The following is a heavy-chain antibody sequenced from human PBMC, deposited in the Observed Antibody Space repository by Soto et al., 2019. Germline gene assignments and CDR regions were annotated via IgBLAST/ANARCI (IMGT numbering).Heavy chain of an antibody. Sequence: SVKVSCKVSGGTFSTYAISWVRQAPGQGLEWMGGIIPIFNAAKYAQKFQGRVTITADKSTSTAHMELSSLRSEDTAVYYCARQMVSSGWHYGNWFDPWGQGTPVTVSS. CDR1: GGTFSTYA. CDR2: IIPIFNAA. V-gene: IGHV1-69*06. CDR3: ARQMVSSGWHYGNWFDP. D-gene: IGHD6-19*01. J-gene: IGHJ5*02.